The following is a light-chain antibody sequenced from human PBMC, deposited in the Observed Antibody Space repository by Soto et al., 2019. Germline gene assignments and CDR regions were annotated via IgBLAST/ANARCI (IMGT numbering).Light chain of an antibody. CDR2: LNSDGSH. CDR1: SGHSSYA. CDR3: QTWGTDIHVV. V-gene: IGLV4-69*01. Sequence: QPVLTQSPSASASLGASVKLTCTLSSGHSSYAIAWHQQQPEKGPRYLMKLNSDGSHSKGGGIPDRFSGSSSGAERYLTISSLQSEDEADYYCQTWGTDIHVVFGGGTKLTVL. J-gene: IGLJ2*01.